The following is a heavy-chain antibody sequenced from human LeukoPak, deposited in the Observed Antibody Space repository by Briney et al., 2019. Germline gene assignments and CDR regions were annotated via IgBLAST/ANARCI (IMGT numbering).Heavy chain of an antibody. CDR1: GASIISSNW. D-gene: IGHD6-19*01. CDR3: AREIPGIAVAGTLRGGY. V-gene: IGHV4-4*02. CDR2: IYQTEST. Sequence: SETLSLTCAVSGASIISSNWWSWVRQPPGKGLEWIGKIYQTESTEYNPSLQSRVTISIDKSKNQFSLKLNSVTAADTAVYYCAREIPGIAVAGTLRGGYWGQGTLVTVSS. J-gene: IGHJ4*02.